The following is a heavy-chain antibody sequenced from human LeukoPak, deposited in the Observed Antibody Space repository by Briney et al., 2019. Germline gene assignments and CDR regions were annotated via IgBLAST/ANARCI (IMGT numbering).Heavy chain of an antibody. J-gene: IGHJ4*02. CDR1: GYTFTSYG. V-gene: IGHV1-18*01. CDR3: ARSPYDFWSGYQTYAYYFDY. Sequence: ASVKVSCKASGYTFTSYGISWVGQAPGQGLEWMGWISAYNGSTNYAQKLQGRVTMTTDTSTSTAYMELRSLRSDDTAVYYCARSPYDFWSGYQTYAYYFDYWGQGTLVTVSS. CDR2: ISAYNGST. D-gene: IGHD3-3*01.